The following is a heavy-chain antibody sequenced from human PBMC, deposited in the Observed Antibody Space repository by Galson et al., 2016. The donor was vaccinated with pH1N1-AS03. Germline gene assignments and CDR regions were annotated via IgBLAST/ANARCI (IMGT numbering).Heavy chain of an antibody. Sequence: SLRLSCAASELTLSNYDMHWVRQAPGKGLEWISILAAVGDTNYAGSVKGRFTISKENDKNSLHLQMTSLTAEDTAVYYCAAWGYIPATHGLDVWGKGTTVIVSS. CDR3: AAWGYIPATHGLDV. J-gene: IGHJ6*04. CDR2: LAAVGDT. CDR1: ELTLSNYD. D-gene: IGHD5-12*01. V-gene: IGHV3-13*01.